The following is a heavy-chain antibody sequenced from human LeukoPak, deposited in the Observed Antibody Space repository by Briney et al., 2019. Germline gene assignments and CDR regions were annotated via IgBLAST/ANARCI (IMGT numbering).Heavy chain of an antibody. CDR2: ISAYNGNT. CDR1: GYTFTSYG. CDR3: AKDLITMVRGGSFDY. V-gene: IGHV1-18*01. D-gene: IGHD3-10*01. J-gene: IGHJ4*02. Sequence: ASVKVSCKASGYTFTSYGISWVRQAPGQGLEWMGWISAYNGNTNYAQKLQGRVTMTTDTSTSTAYMELRSLRSDDTAVYYCAKDLITMVRGGSFDYWGQGTLVTVSS.